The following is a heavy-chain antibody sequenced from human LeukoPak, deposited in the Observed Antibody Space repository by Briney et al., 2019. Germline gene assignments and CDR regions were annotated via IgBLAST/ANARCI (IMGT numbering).Heavy chain of an antibody. Sequence: GGSLRLSCAASGFSVSMKYMTWVRQAPGKGLEWVSVIFSGGTTYYADSVKGRFTVSRDNSKNMMYLQMNSLSAEDAAVYYCARFSGPGMQHYYYYMDVWGTGTTVTVSS. V-gene: IGHV3-53*01. D-gene: IGHD3-10*01. CDR3: ARFSGPGMQHYYYYMDV. CDR1: GFSVSMKY. J-gene: IGHJ6*03. CDR2: IFSGGTT.